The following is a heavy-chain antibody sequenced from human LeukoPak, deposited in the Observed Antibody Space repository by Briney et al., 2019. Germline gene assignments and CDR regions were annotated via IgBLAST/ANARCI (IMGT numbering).Heavy chain of an antibody. Sequence: GESLKISCKSSGYSFTSYWIGWVRQMPGKGLEWMGIIYPGDSDTRYSPSFQGQVTISADKSTSTAHLQWSSLKASDTAMYYCARRPGIAAVGTFFDYWGKGTLVTVSS. V-gene: IGHV5-51*01. CDR1: GYSFTSYW. D-gene: IGHD6-13*01. CDR3: ARRPGIAAVGTFFDY. J-gene: IGHJ4*02. CDR2: IYPGDSDT.